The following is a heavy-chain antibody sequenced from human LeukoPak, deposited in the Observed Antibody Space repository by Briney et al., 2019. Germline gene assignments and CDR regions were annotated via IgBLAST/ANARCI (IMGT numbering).Heavy chain of an antibody. CDR1: GGSFSGYY. D-gene: IGHD3-16*01. CDR3: ARVSLRWGAFDI. CDR2: IYYSGST. V-gene: IGHV4-59*01. Sequence: KASETLSLTCAVYGGSFSGYYWSWIRQPPGKGLEWIGYIYYSGSTNYNPSLKSRVTISVDTSKNQFSLKLSSVTAADTAVYYCARVSLRWGAFDIWGQGTMVTVSS. J-gene: IGHJ3*02.